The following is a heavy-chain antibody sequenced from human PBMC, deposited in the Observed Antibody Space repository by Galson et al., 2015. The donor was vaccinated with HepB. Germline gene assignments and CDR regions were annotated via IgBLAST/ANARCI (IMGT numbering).Heavy chain of an antibody. J-gene: IGHJ4*01. D-gene: IGHD4-23*01. CDR1: GIAFRDYG. Sequence: SLRLSCAASGIAFRDYGMSWVRQSPERGLEWVSTVDAIGTTTHYADSVRGRFTISRDNSRHTVSLQMNSLRVEDTAIYYCAKDCCGDSFFDYWGNGTLVIVS. V-gene: IGHV3-23*05. CDR3: AKDCCGDSFFDY. CDR2: VDAIGTTT.